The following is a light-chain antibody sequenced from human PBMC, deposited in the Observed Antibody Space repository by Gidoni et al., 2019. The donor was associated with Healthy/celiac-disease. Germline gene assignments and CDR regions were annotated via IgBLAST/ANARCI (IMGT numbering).Light chain of an antibody. Sequence: VMPQSPPSLPVTPGEPASISCSSSQSLLHSNGYNYLDWYLQKPGQSPQLLIYLGSNRASGVPDRFSGSGSGTDFTLKISRVEAEDVGVYYCMQALQTPLTFGGGTKVEIK. CDR1: QSLLHSNGYNY. CDR3: MQALQTPLT. J-gene: IGKJ4*01. V-gene: IGKV2-28*01. CDR2: LGS.